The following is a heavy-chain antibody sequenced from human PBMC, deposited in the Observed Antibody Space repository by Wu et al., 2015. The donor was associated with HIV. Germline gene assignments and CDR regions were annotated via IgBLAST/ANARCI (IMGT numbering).Heavy chain of an antibody. J-gene: IGHJ5*01. CDR3: AREGMFGDAVKAVLWSWFDS. CDR1: GYTFIDYF. V-gene: IGHV1-2*02. Sequence: QVRLVQSGTLMKNPGSSVKISCEASGYTFIDYFVHWVRHVPGRGLEWMGWMNPYRGAVNYPRNFQGRLTISADESTSTVYMELSSLTFDDTAMYYCAREGMFGDAVKAVLWSWFDSWGQGTQVTVSS. D-gene: IGHD3-10*02. CDR2: MNPYRGAV.